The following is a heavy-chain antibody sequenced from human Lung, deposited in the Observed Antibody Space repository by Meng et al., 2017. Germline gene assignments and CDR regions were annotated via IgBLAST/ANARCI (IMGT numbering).Heavy chain of an antibody. J-gene: IGHJ4*02. CDR3: ARGPTTMAHDFDY. V-gene: IGHV4-34*01. D-gene: IGHD4-11*01. Sequence: QVQLQQLGAGLLKPSETLYLTCVVSGGSVSDYYWSWIRQPPGKGLEWIGEINHSGSTNYNPSLESRATISVDTSQNNLSLKLSSVTAADSAVYYCARGPTTMAHDFDYWGQGTLVTVSS. CDR2: INHSGST. CDR1: GGSVSDYY.